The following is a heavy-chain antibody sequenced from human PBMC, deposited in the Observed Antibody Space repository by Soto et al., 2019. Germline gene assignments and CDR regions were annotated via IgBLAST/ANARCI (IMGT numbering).Heavy chain of an antibody. CDR3: ARDVVVVAATHYYYMDV. V-gene: IGHV1-8*01. D-gene: IGHD2-15*01. CDR2: MNPNSGNT. J-gene: IGHJ6*03. CDR1: GYTFTSYD. Sequence: ASVKVSCKASGYTFTSYDINWVRQATGQGLEWMGWMNPNSGNTGYAQKFQGRDTMTRNTSISTAYTELSSLRSEDTAVYYCARDVVVVAATHYYYMDVWGKGTTVTVSS.